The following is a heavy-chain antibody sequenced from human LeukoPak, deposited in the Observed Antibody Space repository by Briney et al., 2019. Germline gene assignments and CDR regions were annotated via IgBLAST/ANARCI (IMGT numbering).Heavy chain of an antibody. CDR1: GFTFSSYG. V-gene: IGHV3-7*01. Sequence: SGGSLRLSCAASGFTFSSYGMSWVRQAPGKGLEWVANIKQDGSEKYYVDSVKGRFTISRDNAKNSLYLQMNSLRAEDTAVYYCARVGDYYGSGSYAYYYYMDVWGKGTTVTISS. D-gene: IGHD3-10*01. J-gene: IGHJ6*03. CDR3: ARVGDYYGSGSYAYYYYMDV. CDR2: IKQDGSEK.